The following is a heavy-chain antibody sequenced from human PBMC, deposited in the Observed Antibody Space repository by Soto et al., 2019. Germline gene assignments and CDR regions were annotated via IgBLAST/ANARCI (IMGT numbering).Heavy chain of an antibody. J-gene: IGHJ4*02. CDR2: IYYSGST. CDR3: ASLQVPGNFDY. V-gene: IGHV4-39*01. CDR1: GGSITTTNYY. D-gene: IGHD6-13*01. Sequence: QLQLQESGPGLVKPSETLSLTCSVSGGSITTTNYYWSWVRQPPGKGLEWIANIYYSGSTYYSPSIRSRVTVSVDTSKNQFSLTLSSVTAADTAMYYCASLQVPGNFDYWGQGALVTVSS.